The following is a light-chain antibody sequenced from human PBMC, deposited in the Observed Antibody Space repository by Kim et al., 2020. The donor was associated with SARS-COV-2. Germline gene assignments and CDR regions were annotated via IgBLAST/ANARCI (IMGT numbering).Light chain of an antibody. V-gene: IGLV3-1*01. Sequence: VSPGQTASITCSGDKLGDNYASWYRQKPGQSPVVVIFRDNRRPAGIPERFSGSNSGNTSTLTISGTQAMDEADYYCQAWDSSIYVSGTGTKVTVL. CDR3: QAWDSSIYV. J-gene: IGLJ1*01. CDR2: RDN. CDR1: KLGDNY.